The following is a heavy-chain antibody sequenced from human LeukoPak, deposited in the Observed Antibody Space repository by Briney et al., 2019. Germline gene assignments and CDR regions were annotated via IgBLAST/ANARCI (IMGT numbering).Heavy chain of an antibody. CDR2: ISGSGGST. CDR3: AKGPKYDFWSGTRDYYFDY. V-gene: IGHV3-23*01. CDR1: GFTFSSHA. Sequence: GGSLRLSCAASGFTFSSHAMSWVRQAPGRGLEWVSAISGSGGSTYYADSVKGRLTISRDNSRNTLYLQINSLRAEDTAVYYCAKGPKYDFWSGTRDYYFDYWGQGTLVTVPS. D-gene: IGHD3-3*01. J-gene: IGHJ4*02.